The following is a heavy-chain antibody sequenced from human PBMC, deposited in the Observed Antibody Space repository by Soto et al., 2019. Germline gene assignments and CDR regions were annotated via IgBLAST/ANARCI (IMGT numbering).Heavy chain of an antibody. CDR2: IYDTGISGNTPST. CDR3: ARGEDAFFYYGLDV. V-gene: IGHV4-59*01. CDR1: GGSITSSS. J-gene: IGHJ6*02. Sequence: QVQLQESGPRLVKPSATLSLTCTVSGGSITSSSWSWFRRPPGKGLEWIANIYDTGISGNTPSTSYNPSLKGRVTMSVDTYKSQCSLKLTSVTAADTAVYYCARGEDAFFYYGLDVWGQGITVTVSS.